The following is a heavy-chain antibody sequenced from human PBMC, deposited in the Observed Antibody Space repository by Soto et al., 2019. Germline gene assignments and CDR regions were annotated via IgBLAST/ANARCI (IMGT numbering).Heavy chain of an antibody. D-gene: IGHD6-13*01. CDR2: LSDSGGST. J-gene: IGHJ4*02. V-gene: IGHV3-23*01. Sequence: EVQLLESGGGLVQPGGSLRLSCTASGFTFSSHAMTWVRQAPGKGLEWVSGLSDSGGSTYYADSVKGRFTIPRYNSMNTVYLQMNTLPAEDTAVYYCAKVSSSGYAGFFDLWGQGTLVTVSS. CDR3: AKVSSSGYAGFFDL. CDR1: GFTFSSHA.